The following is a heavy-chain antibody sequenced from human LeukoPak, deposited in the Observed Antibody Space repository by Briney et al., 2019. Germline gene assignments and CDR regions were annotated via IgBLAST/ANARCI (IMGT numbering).Heavy chain of an antibody. Sequence: SGGSLRLSCAASGFTFSSYGMHWVRQAPGKGLEWVAVIWYDGSNKYYADSVKGRFTISRDNSKNTLYLQMNSLRAEDTAVYYCAKDRLRPYSSTVPGNYSPYFVAGDYYMDVWGKGTTVTVSS. V-gene: IGHV3-33*06. CDR2: IWYDGSNK. J-gene: IGHJ6*03. CDR1: GFTFSSYG. CDR3: AKDRLRPYSSTVPGNYSPYFVAGDYYMDV. D-gene: IGHD6-13*01.